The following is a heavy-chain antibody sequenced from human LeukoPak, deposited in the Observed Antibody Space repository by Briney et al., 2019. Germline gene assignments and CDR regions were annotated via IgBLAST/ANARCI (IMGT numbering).Heavy chain of an antibody. Sequence: GGSLRLSCAASGFTFSSYWMHWVRQAPGKGLVLVSRINSDGSSTRYADSVKGRFTISRDNDKNSLYLQMNSLRVEDTAVYYCARVFRPSLTVFIIRGAFDIWGQGTMVTVSS. V-gene: IGHV3-74*01. CDR2: INSDGSST. CDR3: ARVFRPSLTVFIIRGAFDI. D-gene: IGHD3-3*01. J-gene: IGHJ3*02. CDR1: GFTFSSYW.